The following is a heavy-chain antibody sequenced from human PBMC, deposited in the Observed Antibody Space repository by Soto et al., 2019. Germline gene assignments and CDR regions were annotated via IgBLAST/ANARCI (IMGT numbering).Heavy chain of an antibody. CDR2: MNPNRTNT. J-gene: IGHJ5*02. V-gene: IGHV1-8*01. CDR3: VRGGFLSHDHVIIAPATLGFDP. CDR1: GYTFTTYD. Sequence: QVQLMQSGAEVKKPGASVKVSCKASGYTFTTYDINWVRQAPGQGLEWMGWMNPNRTNTGYAEKFQGRVTRTRDTSISTAYMELSSLRYDDTAVYYCVRGGFLSHDHVIIAPATLGFDPWGQGTLVTVSS. D-gene: IGHD2-2*01.